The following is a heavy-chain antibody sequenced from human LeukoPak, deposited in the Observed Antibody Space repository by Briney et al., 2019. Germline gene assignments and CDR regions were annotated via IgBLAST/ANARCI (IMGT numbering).Heavy chain of an antibody. V-gene: IGHV3-23*01. J-gene: IGHJ4*02. CDR1: GFIFSSYA. CDR2: ISGSGGRT. Sequence: QTGGSLRLSCAASGFIFSSYAMSWVRQAPGKGLEWVSVISGSGGRTYYADSVKGRFNISRDNSKNTLYLQMNSLRAEDTAVYFCTKGYCISTNCYTGDWGQGTLVTVSP. CDR3: TKGYCISTNCYTGD. D-gene: IGHD2-2*02.